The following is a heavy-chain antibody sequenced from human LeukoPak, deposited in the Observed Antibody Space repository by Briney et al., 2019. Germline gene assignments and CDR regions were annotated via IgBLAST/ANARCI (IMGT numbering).Heavy chain of an antibody. V-gene: IGHV3-53*01. Sequence: GGSLRLSCAASGFTVSSNYMSWVRQAPGKGLEWVSVIYSGGSTYYADSVKGRFTISRDNSKNTLYLQMNSLRAEDTAVYYCARDRRYSGYDWGQTCMDVWGKGTTVTVSS. CDR2: IYSGGST. CDR1: GFTVSSNY. J-gene: IGHJ6*03. CDR3: ARDRRYSGYDWGQTCMDV. D-gene: IGHD5-12*01.